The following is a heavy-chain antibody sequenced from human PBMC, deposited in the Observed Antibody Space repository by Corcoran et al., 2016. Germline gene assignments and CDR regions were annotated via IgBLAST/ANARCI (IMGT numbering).Heavy chain of an antibody. D-gene: IGHD6-6*01. Sequence: QVSLVQSGAEVKEQGASVKISCKASGYTFTKYAVHWVRQAPGQRLEWMAWIDAGNGKTKYSQNFKDRVAITRATSANTAYMELNSLRSEDTALYYGARGRWSSSSVLYYRDNWGQGTLVTVSS. CDR3: ARGRWSSSSVLYYRDN. CDR1: GYTFTKYA. CDR2: IDAGNGKT. J-gene: IGHJ4*02. V-gene: IGHV1-3*01.